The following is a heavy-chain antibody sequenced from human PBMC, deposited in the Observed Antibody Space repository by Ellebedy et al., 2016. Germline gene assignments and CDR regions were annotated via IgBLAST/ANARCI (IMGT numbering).Heavy chain of an antibody. Sequence: GESLKISCAASGFTFSSYWMSWVRQAPGKGLEWVANIKQDGSEKYYVDSVKGRFTISRDNAKNSLFLQMDNLRADDTAVYYCARDPRPYLRYGHYDFWGQGTLVTVSS. J-gene: IGHJ4*02. V-gene: IGHV3-7*01. CDR1: GFTFSSYW. D-gene: IGHD3-9*01. CDR3: ARDPRPYLRYGHYDF. CDR2: IKQDGSEK.